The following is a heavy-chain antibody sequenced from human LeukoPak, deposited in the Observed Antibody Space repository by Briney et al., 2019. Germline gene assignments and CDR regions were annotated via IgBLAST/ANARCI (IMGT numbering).Heavy chain of an antibody. Sequence: VASVKVSCKASGYTFTGYYMHWVRQAPGQGLEWMGWINPNSGGTNYAQKFQGRVTMTRDTSISTAYMELSGLRSDDTAMYYCARDGGGLNDIHADYWGQGTLVTVSS. J-gene: IGHJ4*02. CDR1: GYTFTGYY. CDR3: ARDGGGLNDIHADY. CDR2: INPNSGGT. V-gene: IGHV1-2*02. D-gene: IGHD3-9*01.